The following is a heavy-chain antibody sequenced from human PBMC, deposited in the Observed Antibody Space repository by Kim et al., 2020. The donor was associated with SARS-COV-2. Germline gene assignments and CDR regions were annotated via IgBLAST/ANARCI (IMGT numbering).Heavy chain of an antibody. D-gene: IGHD3-22*01. Sequence: SETLSLTCAVSGGSISTYYWSWLRQPPGQGLEWIGYISYSGSTNYNPSLRSRVTLSLDKSRNQVSLKLRSVTAADTAVYYCARHYYSDTSGFYSPFDQWGQGALVTVFS. J-gene: IGHJ4*02. CDR2: ISYSGST. CDR1: GGSISTYY. CDR3: ARHYYSDTSGFYSPFDQ. V-gene: IGHV4-59*08.